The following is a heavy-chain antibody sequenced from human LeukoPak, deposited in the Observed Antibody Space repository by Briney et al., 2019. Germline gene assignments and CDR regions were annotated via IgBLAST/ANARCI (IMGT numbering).Heavy chain of an antibody. V-gene: IGHV3-21*01. Sequence: GGSLRLSCAASGFTFSSCGFNWVRQAPGKGLEWVSSIGPTGTNRYYADSVRGRFTISRDNAKNSMYLQMDSLRDEDTAVYYCATETIGRHYDYWGQGTLLTVSS. CDR3: ATETIGRHYDY. J-gene: IGHJ4*02. CDR2: IGPTGTNR. CDR1: GFTFSSCG. D-gene: IGHD1-14*01.